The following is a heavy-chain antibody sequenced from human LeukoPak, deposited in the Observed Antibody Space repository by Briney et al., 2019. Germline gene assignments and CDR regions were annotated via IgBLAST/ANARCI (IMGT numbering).Heavy chain of an antibody. V-gene: IGHV4-59*12. Sequence: SETLSLTCTVSGGSISSYYWSWIRQPPGKGLEWIGYIYYSGSTNYNPSLKSRVTISVDTSKNQFSLKLSSVTAADTAVYYCARRYVVDAFDIWGQGTMVTVSS. J-gene: IGHJ3*02. CDR3: ARRYVVDAFDI. CDR2: IYYSGST. CDR1: GGSISSYY. D-gene: IGHD5-12*01.